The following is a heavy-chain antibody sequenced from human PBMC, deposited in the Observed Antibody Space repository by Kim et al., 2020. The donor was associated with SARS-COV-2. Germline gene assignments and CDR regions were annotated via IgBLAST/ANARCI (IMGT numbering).Heavy chain of an antibody. J-gene: IGHJ3*02. V-gene: IGHV4-59*01. D-gene: IGHD1-26*01. CDR3: ARAIVGATTDAFDI. Sequence: NPSLKSRVTISVDTSKNQFSLKLSSVTAADTAVYYCARAIVGATTDAFDIWGQGTMVTVSS.